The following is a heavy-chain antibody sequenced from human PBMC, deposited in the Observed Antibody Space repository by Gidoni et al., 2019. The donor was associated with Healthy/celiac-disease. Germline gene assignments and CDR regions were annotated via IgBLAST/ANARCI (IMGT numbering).Heavy chain of an antibody. CDR3: ATLGLELRGNWFDP. CDR1: GFTFSSYW. CDR2: INSDGSST. D-gene: IGHD1-7*01. J-gene: IGHJ5*02. V-gene: IGHV3-74*01. Sequence: EVQLVESGGGLVQPGGSLRLSCAASGFTFSSYWLHWFRQAPGKGLVWVSRINSDGSSTSDADSVKGRFAISRDNAKNTLYLQMISLRAEDTAVYYCATLGLELRGNWFDPWGQGTLVTVSS.